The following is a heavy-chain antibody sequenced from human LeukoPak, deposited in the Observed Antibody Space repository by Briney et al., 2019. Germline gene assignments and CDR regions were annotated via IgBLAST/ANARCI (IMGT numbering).Heavy chain of an antibody. CDR2: INPNSGGT. CDR3: AARSYPNLNYFDY. Sequence: ASVKVSCKASGYTFTGYYMHWVRQAPGQGLEWMGWINPNSGGTNYAQKFQGRVTMTRGTSISTAYMELSRLRSDDTAVYYCAARSYPNLNYFDYWGQGTLVTVSS. J-gene: IGHJ4*02. D-gene: IGHD1-26*01. V-gene: IGHV1-2*02. CDR1: GYTFTGYY.